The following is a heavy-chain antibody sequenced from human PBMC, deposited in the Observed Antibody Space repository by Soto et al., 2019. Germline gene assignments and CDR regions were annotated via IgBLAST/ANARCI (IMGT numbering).Heavy chain of an antibody. CDR1: DDSINSDKYY. CDR2: IYYRGNA. CDR3: SSGSLAAPVNFDF. Sequence: SETLSLTCSVSDDSINSDKYYWGWIRQPPGKGLEWIGSIYYRGNAYYNPSLQTRVTISLDKSRSQFSLKLNSVTAADSAVYYCSSGSLAAPVNFDFWGQGTLVTVSS. V-gene: IGHV4-39*01. J-gene: IGHJ4*02. D-gene: IGHD6-25*01.